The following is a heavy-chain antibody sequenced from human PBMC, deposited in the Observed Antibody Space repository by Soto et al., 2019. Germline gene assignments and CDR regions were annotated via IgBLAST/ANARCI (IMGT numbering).Heavy chain of an antibody. J-gene: IGHJ4*02. CDR1: GFTFSSYG. Sequence: GGSLRLSCAASGFTFSSYGMHWVRQAPGKGLEWVAVISYDGSNKYYADSVKGRFTISRDNSKNTLYLQMNSLRAEDTAVYYCATYAVTRNDYWGQGTLVTVSS. CDR2: ISYDGSNK. D-gene: IGHD1-20*01. V-gene: IGHV3-30*03. CDR3: ATYAVTRNDY.